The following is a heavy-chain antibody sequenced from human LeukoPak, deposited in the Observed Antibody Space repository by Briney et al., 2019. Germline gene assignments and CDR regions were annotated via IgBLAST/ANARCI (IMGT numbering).Heavy chain of an antibody. CDR1: GFTFNRYG. J-gene: IGHJ4*02. Sequence: GASVKVSCKASGFTFNRYGVTWVGQAPGQGLEGMGWISAYNGDTKYAQNFQGRVTMTTDKSTSTAYMEQRSLTSDDTAFYYCARDPSNSSGRPPYFDYWGQGTLVTVSS. V-gene: IGHV1-18*04. CDR2: ISAYNGDT. CDR3: ARDPSNSSGRPPYFDY. D-gene: IGHD6-19*01.